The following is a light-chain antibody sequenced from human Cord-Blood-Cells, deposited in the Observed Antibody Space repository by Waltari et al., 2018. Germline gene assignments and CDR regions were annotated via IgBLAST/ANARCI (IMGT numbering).Light chain of an antibody. J-gene: IGLJ3*02. CDR2: DTS. CDR3: LLSYSGARV. CDR1: TGAVTSGHY. Sequence: QAVVTQEPSLTVSPGGTVTLTCGSSTGAVTSGHYPYWFQQKPGQAPRTLFYDTSNKHSWTPARVSGSLLGGKAALTLSGAQPEDEAEYYCLLSYSGARVFGGGTKLTVL. V-gene: IGLV7-46*01.